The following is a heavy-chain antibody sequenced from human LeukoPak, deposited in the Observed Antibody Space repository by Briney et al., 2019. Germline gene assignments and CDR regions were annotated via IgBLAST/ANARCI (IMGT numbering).Heavy chain of an antibody. J-gene: IGHJ4*02. Sequence: SQTLSLTCTVSGGSISSGSYYWSWIRQPAGKGLEWIGRIYTSGSTNYNPSLKSRVTISVYTSKNQFSLKLSSVTAADTAVYYCARRRSGYSYGLWGQGTLVTVSS. CDR3: ARRRSGYSYGL. CDR2: IYTSGST. D-gene: IGHD5-18*01. CDR1: GGSISSGSYY. V-gene: IGHV4-61*02.